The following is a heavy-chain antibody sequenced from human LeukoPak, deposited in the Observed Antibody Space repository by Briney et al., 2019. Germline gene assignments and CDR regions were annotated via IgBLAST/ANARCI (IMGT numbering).Heavy chain of an antibody. D-gene: IGHD1-26*01. CDR3: ARVGATKYFDY. Sequence: SETLSLTCTVSGYSISSGYYWGWIRQPPGKGLEWIGSIYHSGSTYYNPSLKSRVTISVDTSKNQFSLKLSSVTAADTAVYYCARVGATKYFDYWGRGTLVTVSS. CDR2: IYHSGST. J-gene: IGHJ4*02. V-gene: IGHV4-38-2*02. CDR1: GYSISSGYY.